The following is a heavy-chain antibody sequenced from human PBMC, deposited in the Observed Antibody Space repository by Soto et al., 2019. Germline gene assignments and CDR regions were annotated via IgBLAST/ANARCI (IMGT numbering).Heavy chain of an antibody. CDR3: ARRRSIAAAGTVYWYFDL. D-gene: IGHD6-13*01. CDR2: IYYSGTT. V-gene: IGHV4-59*01. CDR1: GGSISSYY. J-gene: IGHJ2*01. Sequence: TSETLSLTCTVSGGSISSYYWSWIRQPPGKGLEWIGYIYYSGTTNYDPSLKSRVTISVDTSKNQFSLKLSSVTAADTAVYYCARRRSIAAAGTVYWYFDLWGRGTLVTVSS.